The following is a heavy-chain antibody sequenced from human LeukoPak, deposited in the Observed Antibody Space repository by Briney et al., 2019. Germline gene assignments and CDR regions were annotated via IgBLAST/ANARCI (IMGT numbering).Heavy chain of an antibody. V-gene: IGHV3-23*01. D-gene: IGHD4-23*01. Sequence: GGSLRLSCAASGFTFSTYAMSWVRQAPGKGLEWVSTISGSGGSTYYADSVKGRFAISRDNSKNTLYLQMNSLRADDTAVYYCAKNSNSKPDNWGQGTLVTVSS. CDR2: ISGSGGST. J-gene: IGHJ4*02. CDR1: GFTFSTYA. CDR3: AKNSNSKPDN.